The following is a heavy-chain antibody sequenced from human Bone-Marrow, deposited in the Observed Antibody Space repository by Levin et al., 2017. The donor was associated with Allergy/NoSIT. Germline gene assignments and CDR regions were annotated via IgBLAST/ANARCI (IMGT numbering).Heavy chain of an antibody. J-gene: IGHJ6*02. Sequence: ASVKVSCKASGYTFTSYYMHWVRQAPGQGLEWMGIINPSGSTTRYAQKFQGRVTMTRDTSTSTVYMDLSSLRSEDTAVYYCARDGFVRGYVDFRPEYYYYGMDVWGQGTTVTVSS. CDR2: INPSGSTT. D-gene: IGHD4-17*01. CDR3: ARDGFVRGYVDFRPEYYYYGMDV. V-gene: IGHV1-46*01. CDR1: GYTFTSYY.